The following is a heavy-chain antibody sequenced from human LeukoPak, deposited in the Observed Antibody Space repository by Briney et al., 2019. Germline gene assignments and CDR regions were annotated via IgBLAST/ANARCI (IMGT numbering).Heavy chain of an antibody. CDR1: GYTFTSYG. V-gene: IGHV1-2*02. CDR2: INPNSGGT. Sequence: ASVKVSCKASGYTFTSYGISWVRQAPGQGLEWMGWINPNSGGTNYAQKFQGRVTMTRDTSISTAYMELSRLRSDDTAVYYCARVLYAFDIWGQGTMVTVSS. J-gene: IGHJ3*02. CDR3: ARVLYAFDI.